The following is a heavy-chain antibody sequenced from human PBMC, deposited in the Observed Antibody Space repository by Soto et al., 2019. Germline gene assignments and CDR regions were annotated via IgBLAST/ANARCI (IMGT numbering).Heavy chain of an antibody. CDR2: ISDSDDDT. Sequence: EVQLLESGGGLGQPGGSLRLSCTASGFTFRKYAMSWVRQAPGKGLEWISGISDSDDDTYYADSVRGRITISRDNSKNTLYLQMNSLRGDDTAVYYCAKDGGVSARYFDTWGQGTLVTVSS. D-gene: IGHD2-8*01. CDR3: AKDGGVSARYFDT. J-gene: IGHJ4*02. V-gene: IGHV3-23*01. CDR1: GFTFRKYA.